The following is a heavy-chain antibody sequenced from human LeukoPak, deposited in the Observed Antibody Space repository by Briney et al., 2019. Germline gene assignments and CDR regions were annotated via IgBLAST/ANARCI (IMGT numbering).Heavy chain of an antibody. D-gene: IGHD6-13*01. Sequence: ASVKVSCKASGYTFTSYGISWVRQAPGQGLEWMGWISAYNGNTNYAQKLQGRVTMTTDTSTSTAYMELRSLRSDDTAVYYCAGVAAAKQEQNNWFDPWGQGTLVTVSS. CDR2: ISAYNGNT. CDR1: GYTFTSYG. V-gene: IGHV1-18*01. J-gene: IGHJ5*02. CDR3: AGVAAAKQEQNNWFDP.